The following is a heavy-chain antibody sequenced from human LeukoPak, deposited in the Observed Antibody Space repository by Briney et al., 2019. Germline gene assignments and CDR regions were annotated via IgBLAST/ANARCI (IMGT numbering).Heavy chain of an antibody. CDR2: INPNDGDT. D-gene: IGHD2-2*01. V-gene: IGHV1-2*02. CDR3: ARANFLYCSSSTCLFDY. J-gene: IGHJ4*02. Sequence: ASVKVSCKASGYTFTDYYMHWVRQAPGQGFEWMGWINPNDGDTNYAQKFQGRVTMTRNTSISTAHMEVSRLRSDDTAVYYCARANFLYCSSSTCLFDYWGQGTLVTVSS. CDR1: GYTFTDYY.